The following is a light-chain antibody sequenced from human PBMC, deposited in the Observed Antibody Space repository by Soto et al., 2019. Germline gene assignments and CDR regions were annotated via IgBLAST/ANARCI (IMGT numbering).Light chain of an antibody. Sequence: QFVLTQPASVSGSPGQSIAISCTGTRSDVGAYNYVSWYQQHPGKAPKLMISEVTNRPSGVSDRFSGSKYGNTASLTISGLQAEDEADYYCSSFTSRFTFVFGTGTKVTVL. CDR3: SSFTSRFTFV. J-gene: IGLJ1*01. V-gene: IGLV2-14*01. CDR1: RSDVGAYNY. CDR2: EVT.